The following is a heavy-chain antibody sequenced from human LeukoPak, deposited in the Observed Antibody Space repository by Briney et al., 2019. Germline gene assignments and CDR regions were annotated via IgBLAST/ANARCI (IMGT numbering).Heavy chain of an antibody. J-gene: IGHJ6*02. CDR1: GGSISSYY. Sequence: SETQSLTCTVSGGSISSYYWSWIRQAPGKGLEWIGYIYYSESTNYNPSLKSRVTISADTSKNQFSLKLSSVTAADTAVYYCARAHVLRYFDWFPTSLTYYYYGMDVWGQGTTVTVSS. CDR3: ARAHVLRYFDWFPTSLTYYYYGMDV. V-gene: IGHV4-59*01. CDR2: IYYSEST. D-gene: IGHD3-9*01.